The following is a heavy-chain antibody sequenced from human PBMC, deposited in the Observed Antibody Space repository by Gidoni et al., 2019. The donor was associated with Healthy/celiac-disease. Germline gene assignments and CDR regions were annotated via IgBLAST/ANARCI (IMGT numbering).Heavy chain of an antibody. J-gene: IGHJ5*02. V-gene: IGHV4-34*01. D-gene: IGHD2-2*01. CDR3: ARERGVVPANWFDP. Sequence: QVQLQQWGAGLLKPSETLSLTCAVYGGSFSGYYWSWIRQPPGKGLEWIGEINHSGSTNYNPSLKSRVTISVDTFKNQFSLKLSSVTAADTAVYYCARERGVVPANWFDPWGQGTLVTVSS. CDR2: INHSGST. CDR1: GGSFSGYY.